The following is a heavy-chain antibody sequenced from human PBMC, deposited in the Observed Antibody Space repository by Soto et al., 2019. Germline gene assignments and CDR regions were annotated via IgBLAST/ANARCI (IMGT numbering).Heavy chain of an antibody. Sequence: QVQLVQSGAEVRKPGASVQVSCKASKYSIIDYYIHWVRQAPGQGLEWMGWIKSNSGVTKYAQKLQGRVTMTRDASVSTAYMELSRLTSDYTAVYYCAREDYNRNDYYYYGMDVWGQGTTVIVSS. CDR2: IKSNSGVT. CDR3: AREDYNRNDYYYYGMDV. D-gene: IGHD1-1*01. CDR1: KYSIIDYY. J-gene: IGHJ6*02. V-gene: IGHV1-2*02.